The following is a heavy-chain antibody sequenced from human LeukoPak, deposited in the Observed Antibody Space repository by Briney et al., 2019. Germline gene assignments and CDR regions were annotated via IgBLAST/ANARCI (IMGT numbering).Heavy chain of an antibody. V-gene: IGHV4-4*07. CDR3: AREAYYYDSSGYYYASLFDY. D-gene: IGHD3-22*01. Sequence: SETLSLTCTVSGGSISGYYWSWIRQPAGKGLEWIGRIYTSGSTNYNPSLKSRVTISVDTSKNQFSLKLSSVTAADTAVYYCAREAYYYDSSGYYYASLFDYWGQGTLVTVSS. CDR1: GGSISGYY. CDR2: IYTSGST. J-gene: IGHJ4*02.